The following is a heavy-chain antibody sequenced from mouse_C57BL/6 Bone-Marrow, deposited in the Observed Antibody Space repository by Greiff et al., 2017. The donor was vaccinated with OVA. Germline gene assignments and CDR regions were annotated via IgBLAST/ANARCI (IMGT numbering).Heavy chain of an antibody. CDR1: GFSLTSYG. J-gene: IGHJ1*03. Sequence: VNLVESGPGLVQPSQSLSITCTVSGFSLTSYGVHWVRQSPGKGLEWLGVIWRGGSTDYNAAFMSRLSITKDNSKSQVFFKMNSLQADDTAIYYCAKGGYDYDPWYFDVWGTGTTVTVSS. CDR2: IWRGGST. CDR3: AKGGYDYDPWYFDV. D-gene: IGHD2-4*01. V-gene: IGHV2-5*01.